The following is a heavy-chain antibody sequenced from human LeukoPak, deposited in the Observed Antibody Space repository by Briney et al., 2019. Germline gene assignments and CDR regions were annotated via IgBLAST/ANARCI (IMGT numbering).Heavy chain of an antibody. CDR3: VRVKGPYYYGMDV. Sequence: GGSLRLSCAASGFTFSSYSMNWVRQAPGKGLEWVSSISSSSSYIYYADSVKGRFTISRDNAKNSLYLQMNSLRAEDTAVYYCVRVKGPYYYGMDVWGQGTTVTVSS. CDR1: GFTFSSYS. CDR2: ISSSSSYI. V-gene: IGHV3-21*01. J-gene: IGHJ6*02.